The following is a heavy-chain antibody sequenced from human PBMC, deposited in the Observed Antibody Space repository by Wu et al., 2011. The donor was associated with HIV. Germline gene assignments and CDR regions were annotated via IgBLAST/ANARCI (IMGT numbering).Heavy chain of an antibody. J-gene: IGHJ6*03. CDR2: IIPIFDTT. D-gene: IGHD2-2*01. V-gene: IGHV1-69*01. CDR3: ARNPSWYSYYYYMDV. Sequence: QVQLVQSGTEVKKPGASVKVSCKTSGYRFTSYCLHWVRQAPGQGLEWMGGIIPIFDTTNYAQKFQGRVTITTDESTSTAYMELSSLRSEDTAVYYCARNPSWYSYYYYMDVWGKGTTVTVSS. CDR1: GYRFTSYC.